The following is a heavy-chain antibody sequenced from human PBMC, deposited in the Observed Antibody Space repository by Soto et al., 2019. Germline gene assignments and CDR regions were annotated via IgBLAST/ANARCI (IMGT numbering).Heavy chain of an antibody. CDR3: AIPKGPHRSGWYHLFRPTRTNWFDP. J-gene: IGHJ5*02. D-gene: IGHD6-19*01. CDR1: GDTLTIQG. Sequence: GYSGKVACTAYGDTLTIQGISWVRQAPGQGLEWMGWISSYNGNTNYAQKLQGRVTMTTDTSPSTAYMELRSLRSDDTAVYYCAIPKGPHRSGWYHLFRPTRTNWFDPWGQGTLVTVSS. CDR2: ISSYNGNT. V-gene: IGHV1-18*01.